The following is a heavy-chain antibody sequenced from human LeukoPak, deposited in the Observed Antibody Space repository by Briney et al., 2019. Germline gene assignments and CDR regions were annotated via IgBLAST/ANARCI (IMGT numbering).Heavy chain of an antibody. V-gene: IGHV1-2*02. Sequence: GASVKVSCKASGYAFTGDYIHWVRQAPGQGLEWMGWINYNSGGTKYAQKFKGRFTMTRDTSISTTYMELSSLRPDDTAVYYCARGGPTPIMGAADYWGQGTLVTVSS. CDR3: ARGGPTPIMGAADY. CDR1: GYAFTGDY. J-gene: IGHJ4*02. D-gene: IGHD1-26*01. CDR2: INYNSGGT.